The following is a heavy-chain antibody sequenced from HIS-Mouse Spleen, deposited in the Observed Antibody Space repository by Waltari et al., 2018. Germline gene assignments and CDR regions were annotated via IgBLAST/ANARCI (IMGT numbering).Heavy chain of an antibody. J-gene: IGHJ2*01. CDR1: GGSISSSSYY. Sequence: QLQLQESGPGLVKPSETLSLTCTVSGGSISSSSYYWGWIRQPPGKGLEWFGRIYYIGSTYYNPSLRSRVTISVDTSKNQFSLKLSSVTAADTAVYYCAREIPYSSSWYDWYFDLWGRGTLVTVSS. CDR3: AREIPYSSSWYDWYFDL. V-gene: IGHV4-39*07. D-gene: IGHD6-13*01. CDR2: IYYIGST.